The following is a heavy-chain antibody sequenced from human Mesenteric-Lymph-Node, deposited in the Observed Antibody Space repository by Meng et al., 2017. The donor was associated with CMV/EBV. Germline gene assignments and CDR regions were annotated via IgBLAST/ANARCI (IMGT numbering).Heavy chain of an antibody. CDR2: IYSGGST. Sequence: GESLKISCAASGFTVSSNYMSWVRQAPGKGLEWVSVIYSGGSTYYADSVKGRFTISRDNSKNTLYLQMNSLRAEDTAVYYCAFELTTDYWGQGTLVTVSS. CDR1: GFTVSSNY. CDR3: AFELTTDY. D-gene: IGHD1-1*01. J-gene: IGHJ4*02. V-gene: IGHV3-53*01.